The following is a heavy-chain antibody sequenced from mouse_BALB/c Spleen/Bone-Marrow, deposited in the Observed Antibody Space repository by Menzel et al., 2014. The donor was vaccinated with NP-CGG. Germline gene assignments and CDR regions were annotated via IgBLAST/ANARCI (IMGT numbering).Heavy chain of an antibody. D-gene: IGHD1-1*01. CDR2: ISSGSSTV. V-gene: IGHV5-17*02. CDR1: GFTFSSFG. CDR3: ARSGSSSGYFDY. Sequence: EVQLVESGGGLVQPGGSRKLSCAASGFTFSSFGMHWVRQAPEKGLEWVAHISSGSSTVYYADKVMGRFTISRDNPKNTLFLQMTSLRSEDTAMYYCARSGSSSGYFDYWGQGTTLTVSS. J-gene: IGHJ2*01.